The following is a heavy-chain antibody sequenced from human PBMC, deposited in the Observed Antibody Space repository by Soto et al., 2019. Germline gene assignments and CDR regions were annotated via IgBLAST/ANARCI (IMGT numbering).Heavy chain of an antibody. J-gene: IGHJ4*02. D-gene: IGHD3-9*01. Sequence: ASVKVSCKASGGTFSSYAISWVRQAPGQGLEWMGRIIPILGIANYAQKFQGRVTITADKSTSTAYMELSSLRSEDTAVYYCARVIDDILTGYYDYWGQGTLVTVSS. CDR2: IIPILGIA. CDR1: GGTFSSYA. CDR3: ARVIDDILTGYYDY. V-gene: IGHV1-69*04.